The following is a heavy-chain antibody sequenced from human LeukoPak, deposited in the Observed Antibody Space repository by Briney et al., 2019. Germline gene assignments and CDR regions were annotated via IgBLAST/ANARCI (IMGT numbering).Heavy chain of an antibody. D-gene: IGHD1-26*01. J-gene: IGHJ4*02. Sequence: SETLSLTCTVSGGSISSYYWSWIRQPPGKGLEWIGYIYYSGSTNYNPSLESRVTISVGTSKNQFSLKLSSVTAADTAVYYCARVPSGSYYRYFDYWGQGTLVTVSS. CDR3: ARVPSGSYYRYFDY. CDR2: IYYSGST. V-gene: IGHV4-59*01. CDR1: GGSISSYY.